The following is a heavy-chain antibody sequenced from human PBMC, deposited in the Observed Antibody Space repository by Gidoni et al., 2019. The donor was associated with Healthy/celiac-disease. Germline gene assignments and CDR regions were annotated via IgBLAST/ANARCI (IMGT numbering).Heavy chain of an antibody. CDR2: IKSKTDGGTT. V-gene: IGHV3-15*01. CDR1: GFTFSNAW. CDR3: TTEVYESSGPSAQFDY. Sequence: EVQLVESGGGLVKPGGSLRLSCAASGFTFSNAWMSWVRQAPGKGLEWVGRIKSKTDGGTTDYAAPVKGRFTISRDDSKNTLYLQMNSLKTEDTAVYYCTTEVYESSGPSAQFDYWGQGTLVTVSS. J-gene: IGHJ4*02. D-gene: IGHD3-22*01.